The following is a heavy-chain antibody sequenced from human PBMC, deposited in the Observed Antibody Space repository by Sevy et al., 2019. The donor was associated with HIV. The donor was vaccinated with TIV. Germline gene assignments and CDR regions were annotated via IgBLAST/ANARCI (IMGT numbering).Heavy chain of an antibody. CDR2: IWHDGSNK. CDR1: GFTFNFHG. V-gene: IGHV3-30*02. D-gene: IGHD4-4*01. CDR3: ARETDNSARWLDP. J-gene: IGHJ5*02. Sequence: GGSLRLSCAASGFTFNFHGMHWVRQAPGKGLEWVAFIWHDGSNKYMADSVKGRFTISRDNSKNTLFLQLNSLTVEDTAVYYCARETDNSARWLDPWGQGTLVTVSS.